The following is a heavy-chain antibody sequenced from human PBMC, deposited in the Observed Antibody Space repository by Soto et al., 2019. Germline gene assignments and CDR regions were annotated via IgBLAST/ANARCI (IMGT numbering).Heavy chain of an antibody. Sequence: QVQLVQSWAEVKKPGASVKVSCKVSGYTLTELSMHWVRQAPGKGLEWMGGFDPEDGETIYAQKFQGRVTMTEDTSTDAAYMELSSLRSEDTAVYYCATLITIFGVVTVGMDVWGQGSTVTVSS. CDR2: FDPEDGET. D-gene: IGHD3-3*01. CDR1: GYTLTELS. V-gene: IGHV1-24*01. J-gene: IGHJ6*02. CDR3: ATLITIFGVVTVGMDV.